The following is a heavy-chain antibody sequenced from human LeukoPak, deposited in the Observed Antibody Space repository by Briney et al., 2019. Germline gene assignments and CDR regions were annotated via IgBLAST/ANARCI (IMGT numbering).Heavy chain of an antibody. V-gene: IGHV3-7*03. J-gene: IGHJ4*02. Sequence: GGSLRLSCAASGFTFSTYWMTWVRQAPGKGLEWVANIKQDGSEIYYVDSVKGRFTISRDNAKNSLYLQMNSLRAEDTAVYYCARDQKYIVATIDYWGQGTLVTVSS. CDR3: ARDQKYIVATIDY. CDR1: GFTFSTYW. CDR2: IKQDGSEI. D-gene: IGHD5-12*01.